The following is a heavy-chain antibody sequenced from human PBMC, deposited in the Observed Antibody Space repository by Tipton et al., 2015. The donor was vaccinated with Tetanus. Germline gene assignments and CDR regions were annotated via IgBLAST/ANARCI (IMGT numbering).Heavy chain of an antibody. CDR2: SWYDGTDT. J-gene: IGHJ4*02. Sequence: SLRLSCAASGFIFSSYGIHWVRQAPGKGLEWLAVSWYDGTDTYYADAVKGRFTISRDNSKNTLYLQMNSLRAEDTAVYYCAREADCSGGSCFSGDFDNWGQGTRVTVSS. CDR1: GFIFSSYG. D-gene: IGHD2-15*01. V-gene: IGHV3-33*01. CDR3: AREADCSGGSCFSGDFDN.